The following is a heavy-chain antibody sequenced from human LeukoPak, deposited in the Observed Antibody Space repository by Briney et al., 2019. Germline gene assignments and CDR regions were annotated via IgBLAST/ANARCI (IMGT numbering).Heavy chain of an antibody. V-gene: IGHV3-30*18. D-gene: IGHD6-19*01. CDR3: AKAGYSSGWTRYYGMDV. J-gene: IGHJ6*02. CDR1: GFTFSNYD. CDR2: ISYDGTDK. Sequence: GRSLRLSCAASGFTFSNYDMYWVRQPPGKGLEWVALISYDGTDKYHVDSVKGRFTISRDNSNNTLYLQMNSLRPDDTAVYYCAKAGYSSGWTRYYGMDVWGQGTTVAVSS.